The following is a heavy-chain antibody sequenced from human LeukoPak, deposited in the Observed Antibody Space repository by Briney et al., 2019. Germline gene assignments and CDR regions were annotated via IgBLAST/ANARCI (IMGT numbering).Heavy chain of an antibody. CDR1: GGTFSSYA. CDR3: ARRAGGYSYGGAFDI. J-gene: IGHJ3*02. D-gene: IGHD5-18*01. Sequence: ASVKVSCKASGGTFSSYAISWVRQAPGQGLERMGGIIPIFGTANYAQKFQGRVTITTDESTSTAYMELSSLRSEDTAVYYCARRAGGYSYGGAFDIWGQGTMVTVSS. V-gene: IGHV1-69*05. CDR2: IIPIFGTA.